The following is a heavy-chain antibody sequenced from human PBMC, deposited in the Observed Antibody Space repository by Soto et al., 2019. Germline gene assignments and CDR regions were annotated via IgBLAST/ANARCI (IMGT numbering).Heavy chain of an antibody. CDR1: GGSISSSSYY. D-gene: IGHD7-27*01. CDR3: ARLRTSLGTLIFDY. CDR2: IYYSGST. J-gene: IGHJ4*02. Sequence: TSETLSLTCTVSGGSISSSSYYWGWIRQPPGKGLEWIGSIYYSGSTYYNPSLKSRVTISVDTSKNQFSLKLSSVTAADTAVYYCARLRTSLGTLIFDYWGQGTLVTVSS. V-gene: IGHV4-39*01.